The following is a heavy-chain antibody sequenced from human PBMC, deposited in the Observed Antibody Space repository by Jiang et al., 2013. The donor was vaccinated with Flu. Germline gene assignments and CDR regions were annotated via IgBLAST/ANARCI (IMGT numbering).Heavy chain of an antibody. CDR1: GYSFTSYW. Sequence: GAEVKKPGESLKISCKGSGYSFTSYWIGWVRQMPGKGLEWMGITYPGDSDTRYSPSFQGQVTISADKSITTAYLQWSSLKASDTAMYYCARLLWFGEYRPYYFDYWGQGTLVTVSS. V-gene: IGHV5-51*01. D-gene: IGHD3-10*01. CDR3: ARLLWFGEYRPYYFDY. CDR2: TYPGDSDT. J-gene: IGHJ4*02.